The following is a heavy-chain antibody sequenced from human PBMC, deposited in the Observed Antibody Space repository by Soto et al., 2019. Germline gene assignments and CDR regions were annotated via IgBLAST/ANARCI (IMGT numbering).Heavy chain of an antibody. V-gene: IGHV1-2*04. CDR1: GYTFTDYY. Sequence: ASVKVSCKASGYTFTDYYMHWVRQAPGQGLEWMGWINPNSGGTIYAQKFQGWVTMTRDTSISTAYMEVSRLRSDDRAVYYCARGVSVIYYYYYMDVWGKGTTVTVS. CDR2: INPNSGGT. CDR3: ARGVSVIYYYYYMDV. J-gene: IGHJ6*03. D-gene: IGHD2-21*01.